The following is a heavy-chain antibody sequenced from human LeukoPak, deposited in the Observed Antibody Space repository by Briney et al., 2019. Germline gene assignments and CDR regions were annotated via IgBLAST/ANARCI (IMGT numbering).Heavy chain of an antibody. V-gene: IGHV1-46*01. Sequence: ASVKVSCKASGYIFTSYNMYWVRQAPGQGLEWMGIINSSGGSTNYAQKFQGRVTITADKSTSTAYMELSSLRSEDTAVYYCASSSKTGKYYFDYWGQGTLVTVSS. CDR1: GYIFTSYN. CDR2: INSSGGST. CDR3: ASSSKTGKYYFDY. J-gene: IGHJ4*02.